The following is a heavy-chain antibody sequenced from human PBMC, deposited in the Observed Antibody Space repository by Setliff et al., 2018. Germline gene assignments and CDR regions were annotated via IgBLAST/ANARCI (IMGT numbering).Heavy chain of an antibody. J-gene: IGHJ3*02. Sequence: GGSLRLSCAASGFTFDDYGMSWVRQAPGKGLEWVSAISGSGGSTYYADSVKGRFTISRDNSKNSLYLQMNSLRVEDTAIYYCVKTHWDTWIRGAFDIWGQGTMVTVSS. V-gene: IGHV3-23*01. D-gene: IGHD3-10*01. CDR2: ISGSGGST. CDR3: VKTHWDTWIRGAFDI. CDR1: GFTFDDYG.